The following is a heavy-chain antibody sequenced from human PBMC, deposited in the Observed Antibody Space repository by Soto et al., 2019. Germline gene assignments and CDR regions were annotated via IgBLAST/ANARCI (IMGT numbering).Heavy chain of an antibody. J-gene: IGHJ4*02. V-gene: IGHV1-3*01. CDR1: GYTFTNYA. CDR2: INAGGVNI. Sequence: ASVKVSCKASGYTFTNYAMHWVRQAPGQRLEWMGWINAGGVNIAYAQKFQGRVTMTRDTSTSTVYMELSSLRSEDTAVYYCAREMYGYYDSSGYYPFDYWGQGTLVTVSS. D-gene: IGHD3-22*01. CDR3: AREMYGYYDSSGYYPFDY.